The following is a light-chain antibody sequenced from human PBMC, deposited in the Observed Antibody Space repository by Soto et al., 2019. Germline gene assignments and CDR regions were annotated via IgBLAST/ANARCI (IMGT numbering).Light chain of an antibody. CDR3: SSYTGTNVL. V-gene: IGLV2-14*03. Sequence: QSVVTQPASVSGSPGQSITISCTEASSDDGGYNYVSWYQQYPGKAPKLLIFDVNHRPSGVSSRFFSSKSGNTASLTISGLQADDEAEYYCSSYTGTNVLFGGGTKLTVL. J-gene: IGLJ2*01. CDR2: DVN. CDR1: SSDDGGYNY.